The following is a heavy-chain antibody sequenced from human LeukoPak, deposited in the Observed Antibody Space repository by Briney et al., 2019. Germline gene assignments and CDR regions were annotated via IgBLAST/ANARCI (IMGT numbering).Heavy chain of an antibody. Sequence: GGSLRLSCAASGFTFSSYEMNWVRQAPGKGLEGVSYISSSGSTIYYADSVKGRFTISRDNAKNSLYLQMNSLRAEDTAVYYCARESGMAGLRDYYGMDGWGQGTTVTVSS. J-gene: IGHJ6*02. CDR3: ARESGMAGLRDYYGMDG. D-gene: IGHD1-26*01. CDR1: GFTFSSYE. CDR2: ISSSGSTI. V-gene: IGHV3-48*03.